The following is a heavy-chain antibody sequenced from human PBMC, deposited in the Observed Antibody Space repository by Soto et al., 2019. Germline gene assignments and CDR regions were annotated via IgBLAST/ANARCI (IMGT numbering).Heavy chain of an antibody. CDR1: GFTFSSHG. J-gene: IGHJ4*02. V-gene: IGHV3-33*01. CDR2: IWSDGGGQ. Sequence: QVQLVESGGGVVQPGRSLRLSCAASGFTFSSHGMHWVRQAPGKGLEWVATIWSDGGGQHYIDSVKGRFTTSRDNSENTLYLQMNNLRAEDTAVYYCARDMGFGKLGFDFDYRGQGTLVTVSS. D-gene: IGHD3-16*01. CDR3: ARDMGFGKLGFDFDY.